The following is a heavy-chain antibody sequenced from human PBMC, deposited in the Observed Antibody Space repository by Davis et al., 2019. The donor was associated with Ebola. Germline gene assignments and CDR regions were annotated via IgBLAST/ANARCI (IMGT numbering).Heavy chain of an antibody. D-gene: IGHD2-8*02. CDR1: GYTFTSYG. Sequence: ASVKVSCKASGYTFTSYGITWVRQAPGQGLEWMGWMNPNSGNTGYAQKFRGRVTMTRNTSISTAYMELSSLRSEDTAVYYCAIYLVLDAFDIWGQGTMVTVSS. V-gene: IGHV1-8*02. CDR2: MNPNSGNT. J-gene: IGHJ3*02. CDR3: AIYLVLDAFDI.